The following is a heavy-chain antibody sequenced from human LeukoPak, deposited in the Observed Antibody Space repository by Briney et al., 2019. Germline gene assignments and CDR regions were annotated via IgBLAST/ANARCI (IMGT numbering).Heavy chain of an antibody. J-gene: IGHJ6*03. V-gene: IGHV3-23*01. CDR1: GFTFSTFA. D-gene: IGHD5-12*01. CDR2: IFPSGGEI. CDR3: AKGGYSGYGYYYMDV. Sequence: GGSLRLSCAASGFTFSTFAMIWVRQPPGKGLEWVSSIFPSGGEIHYADSVKGRFTISRDISKNTLSLQMNSLRAEDTAIYYCAKGGYSGYGYYYMDVWGKGTTVTISS.